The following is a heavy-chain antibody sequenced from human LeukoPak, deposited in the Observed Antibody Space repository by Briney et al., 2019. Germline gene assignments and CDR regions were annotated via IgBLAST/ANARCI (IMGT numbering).Heavy chain of an antibody. V-gene: IGHV4-59*11. CDR3: ARDTDRRSSPGSWFDP. D-gene: IGHD2-15*01. CDR2: IFYSGHT. Sequence: SETLSLTCTVSGGSITSHSWRWIRQPPGKGLDWIGYIFYSGHTNYNPSLRSGVSISVDTSKTQFSLRLTSVTAADTAVYYCARDTDRRSSPGSWFDPWGQGTLVTVSS. CDR1: GGSITSHS. J-gene: IGHJ5*02.